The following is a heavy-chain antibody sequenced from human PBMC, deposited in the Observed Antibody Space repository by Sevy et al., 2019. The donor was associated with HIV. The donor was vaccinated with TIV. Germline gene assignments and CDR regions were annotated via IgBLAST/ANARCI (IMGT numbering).Heavy chain of an antibody. CDR2: IRFDGSKE. V-gene: IGHV3-30*02. D-gene: IGHD2-21*01. CDR1: GFAFSSYA. J-gene: IGHJ4*02. CDR3: AKDSSGGDVFLDY. Sequence: GGSLRLSCAASGFAFSSYAIHWVRQAPDKGLKWVAFIRFDGSKEYYLDSVRGRFTISRDDSKNTLHLQMNRLRTEDTAVYFCAKDSSGGDVFLDYWGQGTLVTVSS.